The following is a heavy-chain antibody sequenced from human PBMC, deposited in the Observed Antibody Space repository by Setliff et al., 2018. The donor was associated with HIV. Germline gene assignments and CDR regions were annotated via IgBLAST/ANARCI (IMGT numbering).Heavy chain of an antibody. V-gene: IGHV4-38-2*02. J-gene: IGHJ4*02. D-gene: IGHD1-26*01. CDR3: ARVPHRVVGTTTLLYHFDY. CDR2: IHHSVTT. CDR1: GYSLSSGYY. Sequence: SETLSLTCTDSGYSLSSGYYWAWIRQSPGKGLDWLGRIHHSVTTYYDPSLKRRVTISVDTTTNQVSLQVNSVTAVDTAVYYCARVPHRVVGTTTLLYHFDYWGLGTLVTVSS.